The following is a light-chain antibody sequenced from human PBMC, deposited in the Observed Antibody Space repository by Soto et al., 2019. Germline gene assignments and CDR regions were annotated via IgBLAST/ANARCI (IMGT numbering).Light chain of an antibody. J-gene: IGKJ5*01. Sequence: EIVLTQAPGTLSLSPGERGTLSCRASQSVSSRLAWYQQKPGQAPRLLISGASSRATGIPDRFSGSGSGTDFTLTISRLEPEDFALYYCQEYGSSPITFGQGTRLEIK. CDR1: QSVSSR. CDR2: GAS. V-gene: IGKV3-20*01. CDR3: QEYGSSPIT.